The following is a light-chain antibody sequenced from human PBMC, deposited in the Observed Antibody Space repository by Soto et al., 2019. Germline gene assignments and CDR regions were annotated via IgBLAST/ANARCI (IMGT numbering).Light chain of an antibody. CDR3: QQSYSTLRWT. J-gene: IGKJ1*01. V-gene: IGKV1-39*01. Sequence: DIQMTQSPSSLSASVGDRVTITCRARQSISTYLNWYQQKPGKAPKLLIYAASSLQTGVPSRFSGSGSATDFTLTITSLQPEDCATYSCQQSYSTLRWTFGQGTKVEIK. CDR2: AAS. CDR1: QSISTY.